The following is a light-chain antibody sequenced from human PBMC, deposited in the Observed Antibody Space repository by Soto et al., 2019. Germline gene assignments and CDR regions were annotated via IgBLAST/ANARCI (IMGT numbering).Light chain of an antibody. CDR2: AAS. V-gene: IGKV1-39*01. J-gene: IGKJ1*01. Sequence: DIQMTQSPSSLSASVGDTVTITCRASQSISSYLNWYQQKPGKAPKLLIYAASSLQSGVPSRFSGSGSRTDFTLTISSLQPEDFATYYCQQSYSTPGWTFGQGTKVEIK. CDR3: QQSYSTPGWT. CDR1: QSISSY.